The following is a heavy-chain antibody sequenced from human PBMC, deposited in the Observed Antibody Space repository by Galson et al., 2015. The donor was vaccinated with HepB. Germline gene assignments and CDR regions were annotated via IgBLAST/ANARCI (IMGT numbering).Heavy chain of an antibody. V-gene: IGHV5-10-1*01. Sequence: QSGAEVKKPGESLRISCKGSGYSFTSYFITWVRQLPGKGLEWMGTIDPSDPYGNYSPSFQGHVTISVDKSINTAYLQWTSLEASDTAMYYCAPSPTPPFYDYFAATDVWGQGTTVTVSS. CDR1: GYSFTSYF. CDR2: IDPSDPYG. J-gene: IGHJ6*02. D-gene: IGHD2/OR15-2a*01. CDR3: APSPTPPFYDYFAATDV.